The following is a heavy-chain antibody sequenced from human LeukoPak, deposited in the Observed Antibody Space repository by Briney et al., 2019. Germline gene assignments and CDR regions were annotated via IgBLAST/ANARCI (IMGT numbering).Heavy chain of an antibody. CDR2: ISSDGSTS. CDR3: AKIPYEYNTGWYAAFDI. D-gene: IGHD6-19*01. V-gene: IGHV3-74*01. J-gene: IGHJ3*02. Sequence: PGGSLRLSCAASGFTFSSYWMHWVRQAPGKGLVWVSRISSDGSTSSYADSVKGRFTISRDNAKNTLYLQMNSLRAGDTAKYYCAKIPYEYNTGWYAAFDIWGQGTMVTVSS. CDR1: GFTFSSYW.